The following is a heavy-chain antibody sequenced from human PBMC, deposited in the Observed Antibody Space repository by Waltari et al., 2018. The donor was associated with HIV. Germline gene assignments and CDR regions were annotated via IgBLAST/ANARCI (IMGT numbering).Heavy chain of an antibody. J-gene: IGHJ4*02. CDR1: GFTFSSYE. CDR3: ARDWGSGSYR. V-gene: IGHV3-48*03. Sequence: EVQLVESGGGLVQPGGSLSTSCAASGFTFSSYEMNWVRQAPGKGLEWVSYISSSSSTIYYADSVKGRFTISRDNAKNSLYLQMNSLRAEDTAVYYCARDWGSGSYRWGQGTLVTVSS. CDR2: ISSSSSTI. D-gene: IGHD3-10*01.